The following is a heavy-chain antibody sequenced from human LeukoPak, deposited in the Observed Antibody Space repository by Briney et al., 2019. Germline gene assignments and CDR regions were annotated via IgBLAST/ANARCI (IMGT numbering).Heavy chain of an antibody. J-gene: IGHJ4*02. CDR3: ARDRTMTGDRGIDY. Sequence: GGSLRLSCAASGCAFSGYSMNWVRQPPAKGLDGVAAIHSNGNTYYADSVKGRVTISRDDAKNSLYLQMNSLRDEDTGIYYCARDRTMTGDRGIDYWGQGTPVTVSS. V-gene: IGHV3-21*01. D-gene: IGHD3-22*01. CDR2: IHSNGNT. CDR1: GCAFSGYS.